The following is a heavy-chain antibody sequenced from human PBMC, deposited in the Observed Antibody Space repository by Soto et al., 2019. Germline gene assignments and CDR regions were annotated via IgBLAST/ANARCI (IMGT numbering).Heavy chain of an antibody. CDR1: GGSLRSYY. CDR2: IYYSGST. D-gene: IGHD2-15*01. Sequence: PSETLSLTCTVSGGSLRSYYWSWIRQPPGKALEWIGYIYYSGSTNYNPSLKSRVTMSLDTSRNQFSLKLSSVTAADTAVYYCTRLPTSCCYDNWFDSWGQGTLVTVSS. CDR3: TRLPTSCCYDNWFDS. V-gene: IGHV4-59*01. J-gene: IGHJ5*01.